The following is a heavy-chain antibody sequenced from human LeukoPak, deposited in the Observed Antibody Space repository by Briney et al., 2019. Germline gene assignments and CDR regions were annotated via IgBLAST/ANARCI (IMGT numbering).Heavy chain of an antibody. CDR2: IYYSGST. D-gene: IGHD2-2*01. CDR1: GGSISSSNYF. Sequence: SETLSLTCTVSGGSISSSNYFWGWIRQPPGKGLEWIGSIYYSGSTYYNPSLKSRVTISVDTSKNQFSLKLSSVTAADTAVYYCARGPYIVVVPAANSWFDPWGQGTLVTVSS. V-gene: IGHV4-39*01. J-gene: IGHJ5*02. CDR3: ARGPYIVVVPAANSWFDP.